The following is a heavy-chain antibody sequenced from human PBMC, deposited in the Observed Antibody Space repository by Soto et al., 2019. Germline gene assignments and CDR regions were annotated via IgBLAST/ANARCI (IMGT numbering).Heavy chain of an antibody. CDR3: ARGATSSSWYYMDV. Sequence: EVQLVESGGGLVQPGGSLRLSCAASGFTFSSYSMNWVRQDPGQGLEWVSYISSSSSTIYYADSVKGRFTISRDNAKNSLYLQMNSLRAEDRAVYYCARGATSSSWYYMDVWGKGTTVTVSS. V-gene: IGHV3-48*01. D-gene: IGHD6-13*01. CDR1: GFTFSSYS. CDR2: ISSSSSTI. J-gene: IGHJ6*03.